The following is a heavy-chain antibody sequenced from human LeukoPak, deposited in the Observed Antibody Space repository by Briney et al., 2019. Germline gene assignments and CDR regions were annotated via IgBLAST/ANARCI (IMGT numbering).Heavy chain of an antibody. D-gene: IGHD2-2*01. CDR1: GYTFTSYG. J-gene: IGHJ4*02. Sequence: ASVKVSCKASGYTFTSYGISWVRQAPGQGLEWMGIINPSGGSTSYAQKFQGRVTMTRDTSTSTVYMELSSLRSEDTAVYYCARGLVVVPAALDYWGQGTLVTVSS. CDR2: INPSGGST. CDR3: ARGLVVVPAALDY. V-gene: IGHV1-46*01.